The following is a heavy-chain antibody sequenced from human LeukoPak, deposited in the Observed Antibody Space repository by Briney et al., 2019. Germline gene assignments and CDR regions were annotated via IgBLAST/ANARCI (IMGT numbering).Heavy chain of an antibody. CDR1: GGSISSYY. CDR3: ARPGHGSGSYYYNYYYYYMDV. Sequence: SETLSLTCTVSGGSISSYYWSWIRQPAGKGLEWIGRIYTSGSTNYNPSLKSRVTMSVDTSKNQFSLKLSSVTAADTAVYYCARPGHGSGSYYYNYYYYYMDVWGKGTTVTVSS. V-gene: IGHV4-4*07. J-gene: IGHJ6*03. CDR2: IYTSGST. D-gene: IGHD3-10*01.